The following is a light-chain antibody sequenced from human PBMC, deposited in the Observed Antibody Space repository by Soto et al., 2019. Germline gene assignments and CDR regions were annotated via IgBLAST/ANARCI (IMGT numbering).Light chain of an antibody. CDR3: QQYNSYSLT. CDR2: KAS. Sequence: DIQMTQSPSTLSAAVGDRVTITCRASQSISSWLAWYQQKPGKAPKLLIYKASSLESGVPSWFSGSGSGTEFTLTISSLQPDDFATYYCQQYNSYSLTFGGGTKVEIK. V-gene: IGKV1-5*03. J-gene: IGKJ4*01. CDR1: QSISSW.